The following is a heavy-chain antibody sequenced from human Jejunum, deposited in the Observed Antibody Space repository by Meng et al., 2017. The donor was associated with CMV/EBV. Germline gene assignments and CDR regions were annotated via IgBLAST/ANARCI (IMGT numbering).Heavy chain of an antibody. D-gene: IGHD6-25*01. J-gene: IGHJ4*02. CDR3: AKLLSSDLDF. Sequence: VHLVGSGGGLVQPWGSLRLSWAASGFAFSPYAMHWVRQAPGKGLEWVAFIRYDGSDEYYADSVKGRFTISRDNSKNTLFLQMNSLRPEDTAVYYCAKLLSSDLDFWGQGTLVTVSS. CDR2: IRYDGSDE. V-gene: IGHV3-30*02. CDR1: GFAFSPYA.